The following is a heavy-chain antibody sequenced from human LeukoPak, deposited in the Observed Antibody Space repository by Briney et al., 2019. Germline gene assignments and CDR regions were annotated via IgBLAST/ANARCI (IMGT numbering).Heavy chain of an antibody. CDR3: ARGEIGYGSGSPYNYYYYMDV. J-gene: IGHJ6*03. CDR1: GESFSGYY. CDR2: INHSGST. Sequence: TSETLSLTCAVYGESFSGYYWSWIRQPPGKGLEWIGEINHSGSTNYNPSLKSRVTISVDTSKNQFSLKLSSVTAADTAVYYCARGEIGYGSGSPYNYYYYMDVWGKGTTVTVSS. V-gene: IGHV4-34*01. D-gene: IGHD3-10*01.